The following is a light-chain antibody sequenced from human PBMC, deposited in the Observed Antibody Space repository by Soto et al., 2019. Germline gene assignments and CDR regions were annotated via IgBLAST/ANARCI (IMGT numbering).Light chain of an antibody. CDR1: SSDVGGYNY. CDR2: EVS. J-gene: IGLJ1*01. Sequence: QSALTQPASVSGSPGQSITISCTGTSSDVGGYNYVSWYQQHPGKAPKLMIYEVSNRPSGVSNRFSGSKSGNTASLTISGLQAEDEADYYCSSYTSSSIDYVFAPGTKVTVL. V-gene: IGLV2-14*01. CDR3: SSYTSSSIDYV.